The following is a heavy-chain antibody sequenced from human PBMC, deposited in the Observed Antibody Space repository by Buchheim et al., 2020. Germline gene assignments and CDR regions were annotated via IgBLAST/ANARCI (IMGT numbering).Heavy chain of an antibody. J-gene: IGHJ6*02. CDR2: IGTAGDT. D-gene: IGHD5-24*01. CDR3: ARGLQSQPKAYYGMDV. CDR1: GFTFSSYD. Sequence: EVQLVESGGGLVQPGGSLRLSCAASGFTFSSYDMHWVRQATGKGLEWVSAIGTAGDTYYPGSVKGRFTISRDNAKNYLYLQMNNLRAGDTAVYYCARGLQSQPKAYYGMDVWGQGTT. V-gene: IGHV3-13*04.